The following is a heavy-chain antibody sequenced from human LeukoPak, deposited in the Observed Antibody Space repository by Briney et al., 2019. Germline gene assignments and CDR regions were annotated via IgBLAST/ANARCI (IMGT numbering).Heavy chain of an antibody. Sequence: SETLSLTCSASGYSISSGYYWGWIRQPPGKGLEWIGNIFHTGDTQYNPSLQSRVTLSVDTSKNQFSPKLSSVTAADTAVYYCARQLWFGELFWFDPWGQGTLVTVSS. V-gene: IGHV4-38-2*02. CDR1: GYSISSGYY. CDR2: IFHTGDT. D-gene: IGHD3-10*01. J-gene: IGHJ5*02. CDR3: ARQLWFGELFWFDP.